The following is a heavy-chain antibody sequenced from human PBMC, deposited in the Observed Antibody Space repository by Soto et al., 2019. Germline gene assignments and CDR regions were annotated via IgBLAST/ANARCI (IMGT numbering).Heavy chain of an antibody. CDR1: GYTFTSYA. Sequence: GASVKVSCKASGYTFTSYAMHWVRQAPGQRLEWMGWINAGNGNTKYSQKFQGRVTITRDTSASTAYMELSSLRSEDTAVYYCAREGLLWFGESQERYYFDYWGQGTLVTVSS. CDR2: INAGNGNT. D-gene: IGHD3-10*01. CDR3: AREGLLWFGESQERYYFDY. J-gene: IGHJ4*02. V-gene: IGHV1-3*01.